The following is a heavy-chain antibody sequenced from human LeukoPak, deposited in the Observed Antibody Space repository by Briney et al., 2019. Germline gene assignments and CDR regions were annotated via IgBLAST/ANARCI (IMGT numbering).Heavy chain of an antibody. D-gene: IGHD6-6*01. CDR1: GFTFSSYA. V-gene: IGHV3-23*01. CDR2: ISGSGGST. Sequence: GGSLRLSCAASGFTFSSYAMSWVRQAPGKGLEWVSAISGSGGSTYSADSVKGRFTISRDNSKNTLYPQMNSLRAEDTAVYYCARDSSSRLGFDYWGQGTLVTVSS. J-gene: IGHJ4*02. CDR3: ARDSSSRLGFDY.